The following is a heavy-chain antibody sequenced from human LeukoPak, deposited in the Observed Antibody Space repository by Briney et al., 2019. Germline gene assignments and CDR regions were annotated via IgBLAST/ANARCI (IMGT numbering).Heavy chain of an antibody. CDR3: VKDVGGSYAFDD. CDR2: INDNGGRT. Sequence: TGGSLRLSCAASGFTVSSNYMSWVRQAPGKGLEYVSGINDNGGRTHYGDSVKGRFSISRDNSKNTLHLQMSTLRAEDTALYYCVKDVGGSYAFDDWGQGILVTVAS. J-gene: IGHJ4*02. CDR1: GFTVSSNY. D-gene: IGHD1-26*01. V-gene: IGHV3-64D*09.